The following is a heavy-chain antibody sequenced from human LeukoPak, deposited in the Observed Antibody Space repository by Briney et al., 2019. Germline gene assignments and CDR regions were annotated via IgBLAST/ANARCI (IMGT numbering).Heavy chain of an antibody. CDR3: GRERYDFWSGYYPYYYFDY. J-gene: IGHJ4*02. D-gene: IGHD3-3*01. V-gene: IGHV3-11*01. CDR1: GLPFSHYY. Sequence: PGGSLRLLCAASGLPFSHYYMSCTRRAPGKGLEGGSYMSNSGSTIYYADSVKGRFTISRDNAKNSLYRQMNSLRAEDTEVYYCGRERYDFWSGYYPYYYFDYWGQGSLVSVSS. CDR2: MSNSGSTI.